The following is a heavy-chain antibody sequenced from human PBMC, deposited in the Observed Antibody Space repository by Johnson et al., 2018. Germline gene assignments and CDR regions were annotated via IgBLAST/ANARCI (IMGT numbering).Heavy chain of an antibody. D-gene: IGHD3-10*01. CDR3: ARLGDLLFGELASHYYYAMDV. Sequence: VQLVQSGGGLVQPGGSLRLSCAASGFTFSNYAMNWVRQAPGKGLEWVSGISGSGGSTYYADSMKGRFTISRDNSKNALFLQMKSLRAEDTAVYYWARLGDLLFGELASHYYYAMDVWGQGTTVTVSS. J-gene: IGHJ6*02. CDR1: GFTFSNYA. V-gene: IGHV3-23*04. CDR2: ISGSGGST.